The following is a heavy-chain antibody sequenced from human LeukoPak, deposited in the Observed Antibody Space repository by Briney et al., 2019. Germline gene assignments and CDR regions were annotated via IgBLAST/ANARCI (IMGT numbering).Heavy chain of an antibody. V-gene: IGHV1-46*04. Sequence: ASVKVSCTASGYTFSSYYMHWVRQAPGQGLEWMGIINPSGGSTNYAQRLQGRVTMTRDTSTSTVYMELSSLRSEDTAVYYCARDLGSGYDNNWFDPWGQGTLVTVSS. CDR3: ARDLGSGYDNNWFDP. J-gene: IGHJ5*02. D-gene: IGHD5-12*01. CDR2: INPSGGST. CDR1: GYTFSSYY.